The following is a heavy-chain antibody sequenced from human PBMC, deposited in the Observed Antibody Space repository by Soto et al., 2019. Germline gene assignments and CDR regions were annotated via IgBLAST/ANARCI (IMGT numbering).Heavy chain of an antibody. J-gene: IGHJ6*03. CDR1: GFTFDDYA. CDR2: ISWNSGSI. Sequence: SLRLSCAASGFTFDDYAMHWVRQAPGKGLEWVSGISWNSGSIGYADSVKGRFTISRDNAKNSLYLQMNSLRAEDTALYYCAKDKVEVFGVVISYYHYYMDVWGKGTTVTVSS. D-gene: IGHD3-3*01. V-gene: IGHV3-9*01. CDR3: AKDKVEVFGVVISYYHYYMDV.